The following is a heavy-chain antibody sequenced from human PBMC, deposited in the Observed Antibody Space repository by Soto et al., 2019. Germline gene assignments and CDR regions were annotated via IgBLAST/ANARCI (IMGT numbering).Heavy chain of an antibody. Sequence: EVQLVESGGGLVQPGGSLRLSCAASGFTFSSYSMNWVRQAPGKGLEWVSYISSSSSTIYYADSVKGRFTISRDNAKNSLYLQMNSLRAEDTAVYYCARDTLPHSYYYGSGSYFNWFDPWGQGTLVTVSS. CDR2: ISSSSSTI. V-gene: IGHV3-48*01. D-gene: IGHD3-10*01. CDR1: GFTFSSYS. J-gene: IGHJ5*02. CDR3: ARDTLPHSYYYGSGSYFNWFDP.